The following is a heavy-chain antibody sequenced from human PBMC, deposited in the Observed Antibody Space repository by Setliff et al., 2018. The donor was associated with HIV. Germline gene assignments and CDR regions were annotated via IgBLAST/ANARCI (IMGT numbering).Heavy chain of an antibody. J-gene: IGHJ4*02. CDR3: ATDRTQTGISLVRGRLTDPAKYPLDY. D-gene: IGHD3-10*01. CDR2: INVYNGDT. Sequence: GPVKVSCKASDYPFSNFGISWVRQAPGQGLEWMAWINVYNGDTSFAQKFQGRVTMTKDTSTGTAYMELSSLRSDETAVYYCATDRTQTGISLVRGRLTDPAKYPLDYWGQGTLVTVSS. CDR1: DYPFSNFG. V-gene: IGHV1-18*01.